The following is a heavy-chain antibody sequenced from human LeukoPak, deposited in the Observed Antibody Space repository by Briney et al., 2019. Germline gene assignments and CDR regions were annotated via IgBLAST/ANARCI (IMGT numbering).Heavy chain of an antibody. D-gene: IGHD2-21*01. J-gene: IGHJ4*02. V-gene: IGHV3-23*01. CDR1: GFTFSSYA. CDR2: ISGSGGST. Sequence: GGSLRLSCAASGFTFSSYAMSWVRQAPGKGLEWVSAISGSGGSTYYADSVKGRFTISRDNSKNTLYLQMNSLRAEDTAVYYCARVLIVVVNEEGEADYWGQGTLVTVSS. CDR3: ARVLIVVVNEEGEADY.